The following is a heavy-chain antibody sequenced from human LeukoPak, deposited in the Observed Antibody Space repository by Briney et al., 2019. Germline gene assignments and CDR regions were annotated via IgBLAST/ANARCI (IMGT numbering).Heavy chain of an antibody. D-gene: IGHD1-26*01. V-gene: IGHV1-3*01. J-gene: IGHJ4*02. CDR1: GYTFTSYA. CDR3: ARVYYGGSYRRYYFDY. Sequence: ASVKVSCKASGYTFTSYAMHWVRQAPGQRLEWMGWINAGNGNTKYQGRVTITRDTSASTAYMELSSLRSEDTAVYYCARVYYGGSYRRYYFDYWGQGTLVTVSS. CDR2: INAGNGNT.